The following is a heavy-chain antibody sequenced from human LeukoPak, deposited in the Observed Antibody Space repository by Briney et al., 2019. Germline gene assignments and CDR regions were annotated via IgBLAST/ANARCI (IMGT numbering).Heavy chain of an antibody. CDR1: GGSVSSDSYY. J-gene: IGHJ4*02. CDR3: ARDGGWNYFDY. Sequence: PSETLSLTCTVSGGSVSSDSYYWSWIRQHPGKGLEWIGYLYYSGSTYYNPSLKSRVTISVDTSKNQFSLKLSSVTAADTAVYYCARDGGWNYFDYWGQGTLVTVSS. V-gene: IGHV4-31*03. D-gene: IGHD6-19*01. CDR2: LYYSGST.